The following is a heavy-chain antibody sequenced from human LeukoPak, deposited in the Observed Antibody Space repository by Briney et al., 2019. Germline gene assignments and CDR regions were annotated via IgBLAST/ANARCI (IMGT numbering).Heavy chain of an antibody. CDR1: GGSISSYY. J-gene: IGHJ4*02. D-gene: IGHD3-10*01. Sequence: SETLSLTCTVSGGSISSYYWSWIRQPPGKGLECIGYIYYSGSTNYNPSLKSRVTISVDTSKNQFSLKLSSVTAADTAVYYCARSYYYGSRSELDYWGQGTLVTVSS. V-gene: IGHV4-59*08. CDR3: ARSYYYGSRSELDY. CDR2: IYYSGST.